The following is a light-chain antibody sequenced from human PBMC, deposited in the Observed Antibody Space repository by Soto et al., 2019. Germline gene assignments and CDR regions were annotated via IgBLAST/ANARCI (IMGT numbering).Light chain of an antibody. CDR2: EVS. CDR1: QSLLHITGETF. V-gene: IGKV2D-29*02. J-gene: IGKJ5*01. CDR3: MQSTQLPPT. Sequence: VMSQTPLSLSVTPGQPASISFKSSQSLLHITGETFLFWYLQKPGQSPRLLIYEVSTRVSGVPDRFSGSGSGTDFTLEISRVETDDVSIYCCMQSTQLPPTFGHGTRLEI.